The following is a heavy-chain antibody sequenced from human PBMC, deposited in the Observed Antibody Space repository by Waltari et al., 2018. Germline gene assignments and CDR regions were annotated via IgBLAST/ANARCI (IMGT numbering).Heavy chain of an antibody. Sequence: QVQLQQWGAGLLKPSETLSLTCAVYGGSFSGYYWSWIRQPPGKGLEWIGEINHSGSTNYNPSLKSRVTISVDTSKNQFSLKLSSVTAADTAVYYCARGLSPYYYDSSGYIFWGQGTLVTVSS. CDR1: GGSFSGYY. CDR2: INHSGST. V-gene: IGHV4-34*01. D-gene: IGHD3-22*01. J-gene: IGHJ4*02. CDR3: ARGLSPYYYDSSGYIF.